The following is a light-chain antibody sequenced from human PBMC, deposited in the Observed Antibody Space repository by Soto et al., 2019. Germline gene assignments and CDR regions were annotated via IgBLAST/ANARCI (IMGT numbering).Light chain of an antibody. CDR2: DVS. J-gene: IGLJ2*01. CDR3: NSYTSSSTVV. Sequence: QYALTQPASVSGSPGQSITISCTGTSSDVGGYNYVSWYQHHPGKAPKLMIYDVSNRPSGVSDRFSGSKSGNTASLTISGLQAEDEADYYCNSYTSSSTVVFGGGTKLTVL. CDR1: SSDVGGYNY. V-gene: IGLV2-14*03.